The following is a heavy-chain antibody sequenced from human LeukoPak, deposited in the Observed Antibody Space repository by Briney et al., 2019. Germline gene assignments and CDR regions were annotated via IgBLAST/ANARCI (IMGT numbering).Heavy chain of an antibody. V-gene: IGHV3-23*01. J-gene: IGHJ4*02. CDR3: ASYDSSGYYQYFAY. Sequence: PGGSLRLSCAASGFTFRSYAMSWVRQAPGKGLEWVSGISGSGGSTYYADSVKGRFTISRDNSKNTLYLQMNSLRAEDTAVYYCASYDSSGYYQYFAYWGQGTLVTVSP. CDR1: GFTFRSYA. D-gene: IGHD3-22*01. CDR2: ISGSGGST.